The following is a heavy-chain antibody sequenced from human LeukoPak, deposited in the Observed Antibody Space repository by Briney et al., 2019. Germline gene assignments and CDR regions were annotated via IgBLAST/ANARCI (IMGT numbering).Heavy chain of an antibody. CDR1: GGTFSSYA. D-gene: IGHD6-13*01. CDR2: IIPILGIA. Sequence: SVTVSCKASGGTFSSYAISWVRQAPGQGLEWMGRIIPILGIANYAQKFQGRVTITADKSTSTAYMELSSLRSEDTAVYYCASSIYAYSSSWYLGYWGQGTLVTVSS. J-gene: IGHJ4*02. V-gene: IGHV1-69*04. CDR3: ASSIYAYSSSWYLGY.